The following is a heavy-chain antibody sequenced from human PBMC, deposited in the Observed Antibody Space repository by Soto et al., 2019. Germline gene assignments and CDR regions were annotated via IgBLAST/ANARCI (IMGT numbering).Heavy chain of an antibody. D-gene: IGHD3-22*01. Sequence: GPTLVNPTQTLTLTCTFSGFSLSTSGMCVSWIRQPPGKALEWLALIDWDDDKYYSTSLKTRLTISKDTSKNQVVLTMTNMDPVDTATYYCARIRVYYDSSGSRDYYGMDVWGQGTTVTVSS. V-gene: IGHV2-70*01. CDR1: GFSLSTSGMC. CDR3: ARIRVYYDSSGSRDYYGMDV. J-gene: IGHJ6*02. CDR2: IDWDDDK.